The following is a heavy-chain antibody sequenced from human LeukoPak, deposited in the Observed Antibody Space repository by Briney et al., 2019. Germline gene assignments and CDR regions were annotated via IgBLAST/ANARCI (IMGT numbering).Heavy chain of an antibody. V-gene: IGHV4-31*03. D-gene: IGHD2-15*01. Sequence: SQTLSLTCTVSGGSISSGGYYWSWIRQHPGKGLEWTGYIYYSGSTYYNPSLKSRVTISVDTSKNQFSLKLSSVTAADTAVYYCARGYCSGGSCYPYGMDVWGKGTTVTVSS. CDR3: ARGYCSGGSCYPYGMDV. CDR1: GGSISSGGYY. J-gene: IGHJ6*04. CDR2: IYYSGST.